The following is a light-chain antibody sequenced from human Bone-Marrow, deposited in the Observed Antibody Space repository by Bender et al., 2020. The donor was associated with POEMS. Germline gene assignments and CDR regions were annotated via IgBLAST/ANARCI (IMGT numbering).Light chain of an antibody. CDR3: LLSFGGARV. CDR2: DTT. Sequence: QAVVTQEPSLTVSPGGTVTLTCASNSGAVTSGHYPYWFQQRPGQAPRTLIYDTTNKPSWTPARFSGSLLGGKAALTLSAAQPEDEAEYYCLLSFGGARVFGGGTKLTVL. J-gene: IGLJ3*02. CDR1: SGAVTSGHY. V-gene: IGLV7-46*01.